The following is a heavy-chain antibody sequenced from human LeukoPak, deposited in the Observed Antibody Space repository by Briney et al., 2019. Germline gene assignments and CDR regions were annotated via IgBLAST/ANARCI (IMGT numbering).Heavy chain of an antibody. CDR2: ISGSGGST. CDR1: GFTFSSYA. V-gene: IGHV3-23*01. D-gene: IGHD2-2*01. Sequence: GGSLRLSCAASGFTFSSYAMSWVRQAPGKGLEWVSAISGSGGSTYYADSVKGRFTISRDNSKSTLYLQMNSLRAEDTAVYYCAKGYCSSTSCYAFDIWGQGTMVTVSS. J-gene: IGHJ3*02. CDR3: AKGYCSSTSCYAFDI.